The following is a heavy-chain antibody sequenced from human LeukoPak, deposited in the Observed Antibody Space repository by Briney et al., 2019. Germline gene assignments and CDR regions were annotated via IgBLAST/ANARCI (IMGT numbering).Heavy chain of an antibody. D-gene: IGHD6-13*01. CDR3: ATGYLVTAGLMDV. Sequence: ASVKVSCKVSGYTLTELSMFWVRQAPGKGLEWMGSFDPEDGKTVYAQKFQGRVTMTEDASTDTAYMELSSLRSEDTAVYYCATGYLVTAGLMDVWGQGTTVTVSS. J-gene: IGHJ6*02. CDR1: GYTLTELS. V-gene: IGHV1-24*01. CDR2: FDPEDGKT.